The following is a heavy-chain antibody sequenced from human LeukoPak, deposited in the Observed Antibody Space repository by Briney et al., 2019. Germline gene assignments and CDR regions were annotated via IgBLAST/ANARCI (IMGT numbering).Heavy chain of an antibody. V-gene: IGHV1-46*01. Sequence: ASVKVSCKASGGTFSSYGISWVRQAPGQGLEWMGIINPSGGSTSYAQKFQGRVTMTRDMSTSTVYMELSSLRSEDTAVYYCARAGAITSWGQGTLVTVSS. CDR2: INPSGGST. D-gene: IGHD3-3*01. J-gene: IGHJ4*02. CDR1: GGTFSSYG. CDR3: ARAGAITS.